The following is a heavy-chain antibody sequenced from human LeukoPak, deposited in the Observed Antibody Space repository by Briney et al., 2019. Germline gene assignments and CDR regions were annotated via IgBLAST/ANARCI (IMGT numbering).Heavy chain of an antibody. V-gene: IGHV4-31*03. CDR2: IYYSGST. CDR1: GGSISSGGYC. CDR3: ARGRVVYAIHLNWFDP. D-gene: IGHD2-8*02. J-gene: IGHJ5*02. Sequence: PSQTLSLTCTVSGGSISSGGYCWSWIRHHPGKGLEWIGYIYYSGSTYYNPSLKSRVTISVDTSKNQFSLKLSSVTAADTAVYYCARGRVVYAIHLNWFDPWGQGTLVTVSS.